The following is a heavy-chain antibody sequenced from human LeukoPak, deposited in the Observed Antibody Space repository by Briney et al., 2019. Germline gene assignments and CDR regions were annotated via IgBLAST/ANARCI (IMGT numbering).Heavy chain of an antibody. J-gene: IGHJ6*02. D-gene: IGHD2/OR15-2a*01. CDR2: ISSNGLST. CDR3: ARGNSLGHYCYGMDV. V-gene: IGHV3-64*01. Sequence: PGGSLRLSCVASGFTFSSYAIHWVRQAPGKGLEYVSAISSNGLSTYYANSLNARFTISRDNSKVTVYLQMGSLRADDMAVYYCARGNSLGHYCYGMDVWGQGTTVSVSS. CDR1: GFTFSSYA.